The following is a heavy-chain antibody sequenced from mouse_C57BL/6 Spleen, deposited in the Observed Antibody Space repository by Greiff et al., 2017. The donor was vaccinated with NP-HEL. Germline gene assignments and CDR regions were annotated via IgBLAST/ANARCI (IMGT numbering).Heavy chain of an antibody. CDR2: IYPGSGST. J-gene: IGHJ2*01. CDR1: GYTFTSYW. D-gene: IGHD4-1*01. Sequence: QVQLQQPGAELVKPGASVKMSCKASGYTFTSYWITWVKQRPGQGLEWIGDIYPGSGSTNYNEKFKSKATLTVDTSSSTAYMQLSSLTSEDSAVYYCARGILTGTSNYFDYWGQGTTLTVSS. V-gene: IGHV1-55*01. CDR3: ARGILTGTSNYFDY.